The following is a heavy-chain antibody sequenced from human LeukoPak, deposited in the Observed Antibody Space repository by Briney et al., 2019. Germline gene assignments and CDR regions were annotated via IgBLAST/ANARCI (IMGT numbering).Heavy chain of an antibody. CDR1: GGSISSSNW. J-gene: IGHJ4*02. Sequence: KPSGTLSLTCAVTGGSISSSNWWSWVRQPPGKGLEWIGEIYHSGSTNYNPSLKSRVTISVDKSNNQFSLKLSSVTAADTAVYYCARNWYSSRVVDYWGQGTLVTVSS. CDR2: IYHSGST. CDR3: ARNWYSSRVVDY. D-gene: IGHD6-13*01. V-gene: IGHV4-4*02.